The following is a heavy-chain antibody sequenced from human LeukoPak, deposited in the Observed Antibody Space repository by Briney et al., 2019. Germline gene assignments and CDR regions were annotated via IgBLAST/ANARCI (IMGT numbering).Heavy chain of an antibody. Sequence: ASVKVSCKASGYTFTSYDINWVRQATGQGLEWMGWMNPNSGNTGYAQKFQGRATMTRNTTISTAYMELSSLRSEDTAVYYCARTELLLYYYYMDVWGKGTTVTVSS. CDR1: GYTFTSYD. V-gene: IGHV1-8*01. D-gene: IGHD1-7*01. CDR2: MNPNSGNT. CDR3: ARTELLLYYYYMDV. J-gene: IGHJ6*03.